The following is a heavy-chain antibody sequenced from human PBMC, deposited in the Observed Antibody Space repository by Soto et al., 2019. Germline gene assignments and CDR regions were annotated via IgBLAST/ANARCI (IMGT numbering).Heavy chain of an antibody. CDR2: ISAYNGNT. D-gene: IGHD3-3*01. J-gene: IGHJ4*02. CDR3: ARDIDFWSGYSAEDY. V-gene: IGHV1-18*01. Sequence: GASVKVSCKASGYTFTSYGISWVRQAPGQGLEWMGWISAYNGNTNYAQKLQGRVTMTTDTSTSTAYMELRSLRSDDTAVYYCARDIDFWSGYSAEDYGGQGTLVTVSS. CDR1: GYTFTSYG.